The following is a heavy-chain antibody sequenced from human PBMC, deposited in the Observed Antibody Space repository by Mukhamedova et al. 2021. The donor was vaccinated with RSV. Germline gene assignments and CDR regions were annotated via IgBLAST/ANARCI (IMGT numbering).Heavy chain of an antibody. CDR2: GSEK. Sequence: GSEKKYGDSVKGRFTISRDNVKNSLYLQMNSLRAEDTAVYYWARVLGWGWFDPWGQGTLVTVSS. V-gene: IGHV3-7*03. CDR3: ARVLGWGWFDP. D-gene: IGHD3-16*01. J-gene: IGHJ5*02.